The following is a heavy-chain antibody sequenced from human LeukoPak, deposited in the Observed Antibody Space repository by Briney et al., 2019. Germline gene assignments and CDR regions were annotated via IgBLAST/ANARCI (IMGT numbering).Heavy chain of an antibody. J-gene: IGHJ4*02. Sequence: GGSLRLSCAASGFTFDDYAMHWVRHAPGKGLEWVSGISWNSGSIGYADSVKGRFTISRDNAKNSLYLQMNSLRAEDTALYYCAKSPRRGLYYFDYWGQGTLVTVSS. V-gene: IGHV3-9*01. CDR2: ISWNSGSI. D-gene: IGHD3-10*01. CDR3: AKSPRRGLYYFDY. CDR1: GFTFDDYA.